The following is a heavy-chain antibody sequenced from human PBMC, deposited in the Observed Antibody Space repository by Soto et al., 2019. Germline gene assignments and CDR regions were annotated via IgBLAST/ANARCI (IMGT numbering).Heavy chain of an antibody. Sequence: SETLSLTCAVYGGSFSGYYWSWIRQPPGKGLEWIGEINHSGSTNYNPSLKSRVTISVDTSKNQFSLKLSSVTAADTAVYYCARGLLWFGKYYYGMDVWGQGTTVTVSS. CDR1: GGSFSGYY. CDR2: INHSGST. J-gene: IGHJ6*02. V-gene: IGHV4-34*01. D-gene: IGHD3-10*01. CDR3: ARGLLWFGKYYYGMDV.